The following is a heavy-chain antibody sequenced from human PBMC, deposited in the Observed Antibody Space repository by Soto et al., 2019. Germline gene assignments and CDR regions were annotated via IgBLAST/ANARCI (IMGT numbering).Heavy chain of an antibody. D-gene: IGHD1-1*01. J-gene: IGHJ4*01. V-gene: IGHV4-39*01. CDR2: IYYSGST. Sequence: QLQLQESGPGLVKPSETLSLTCTVSGGSISSSSYYWGWIRQPPGKGLEWIGSIYYSGSTYYNPSLKSRVTRSADTPNNQFSLELSSVTAPTTGVYYCARPQNQYNRNDGFDYRGHGTLVIVS. CDR1: GGSISSSSYY. CDR3: ARPQNQYNRNDGFDY.